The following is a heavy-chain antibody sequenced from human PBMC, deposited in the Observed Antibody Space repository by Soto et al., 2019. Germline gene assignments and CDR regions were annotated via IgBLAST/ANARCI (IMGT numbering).Heavy chain of an antibody. Sequence: SETLSLTCAVYGGSFSAYYWTWIRQPPGTGLEWIGEINHSGSTNYNPSLKSRVTISVDTSKNQFSLKLTSVTVADTAVYYCARDKITGLFDYWGQGTLVTVSS. V-gene: IGHV4-34*01. J-gene: IGHJ4*02. D-gene: IGHD2-8*02. CDR3: ARDKITGLFDY. CDR1: GGSFSAYY. CDR2: INHSGST.